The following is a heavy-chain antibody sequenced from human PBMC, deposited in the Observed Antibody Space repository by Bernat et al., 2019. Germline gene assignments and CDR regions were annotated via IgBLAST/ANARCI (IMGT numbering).Heavy chain of an antibody. CDR2: IYYSGST. D-gene: IGHD5-12*01. CDR1: GGSISSYY. J-gene: IGHJ4*02. V-gene: IGHV4-59*01. CDR3: AREKYSGYDWGFDY. Sequence: QVQLQESGPGLVKPSETLSLTCTVSGGSISSYYWSWIRQPPGKGLEWIGYIYYSGSTNYNPSLKSRVTISVDTSKNQFSLKLSSVTAADTAVYYCAREKYSGYDWGFDYWGQGTQVTVSS.